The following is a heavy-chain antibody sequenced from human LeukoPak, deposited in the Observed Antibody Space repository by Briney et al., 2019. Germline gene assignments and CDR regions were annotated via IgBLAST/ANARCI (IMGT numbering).Heavy chain of an antibody. Sequence: GGSLRLSCAASRFTFSNYVMNWVRQAPGKGLEWVAVISYDGSDKYYADSVKGRFTISRDNSKNTLYLQMNSLRAEDTAVYYCAKDPRRYSRTGGYFDYWGQGTLVTVSS. CDR2: ISYDGSDK. D-gene: IGHD6-13*01. J-gene: IGHJ4*02. V-gene: IGHV3-30*18. CDR1: RFTFSNYV. CDR3: AKDPRRYSRTGGYFDY.